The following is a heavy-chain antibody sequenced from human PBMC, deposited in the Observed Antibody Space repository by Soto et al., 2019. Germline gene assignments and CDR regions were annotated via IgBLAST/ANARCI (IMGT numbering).Heavy chain of an antibody. CDR3: ARDLKIAVAGTGSNWFDP. Sequence: SETLSLTCAVSGGSISSSNWWSWVRQPPGKGLEWTGEIYHSGSTNYNPSLKSRVTISVDKSKNQFSLKLSSVTAADTAVYYCARDLKIAVAGTGSNWFDPWGQGTLVTVSS. J-gene: IGHJ5*02. V-gene: IGHV4-4*02. CDR2: IYHSGST. CDR1: GGSISSSNW. D-gene: IGHD6-19*01.